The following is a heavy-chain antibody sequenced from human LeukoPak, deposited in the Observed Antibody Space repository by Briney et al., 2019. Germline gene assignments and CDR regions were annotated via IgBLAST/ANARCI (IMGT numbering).Heavy chain of an antibody. J-gene: IGHJ4*02. V-gene: IGHV4-39*01. CDR2: IYYTGST. CDR3: ASHYDILTGYEY. Sequence: SETLSLTCIVSGDSINTNTYYGGWIRQPPGTGLEWIGSIYYTGSTYYNPSLKSRVTISVDTSKNQFSLKLTSVAAADTAMYYCASHYDILTGYEYWGQGTLVTVSS. D-gene: IGHD3-9*01. CDR1: GDSINTNTYY.